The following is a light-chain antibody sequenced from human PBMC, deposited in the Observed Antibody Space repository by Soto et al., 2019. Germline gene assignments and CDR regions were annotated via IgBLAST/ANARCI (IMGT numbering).Light chain of an antibody. CDR2: EVT. Sequence: QSALTQPPSASGSPGQSVTISCTGTSGDVGTYNYVSWYQQHPGKAPKLIIYEVTKRPSWVPDRFSGSKSGNTASLTVSGLQAEDEADYYCSSFGATNNVFGTGTKVTVL. CDR1: SGDVGTYNY. CDR3: SSFGATNNV. J-gene: IGLJ1*01. V-gene: IGLV2-8*01.